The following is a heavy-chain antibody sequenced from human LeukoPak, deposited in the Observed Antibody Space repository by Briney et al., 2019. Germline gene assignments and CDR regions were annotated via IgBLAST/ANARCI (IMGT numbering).Heavy chain of an antibody. J-gene: IGHJ4*02. D-gene: IGHD3-22*01. V-gene: IGHV4-4*07. CDR2: IYTSGST. CDR3: ARGSYYDSSGYYPLFFFDY. Sequence: SETLSLTCTVSGGSFSIYYWSWIRQPAGKGLEWIGRIYTSGSTNYNPSLKSRVTMSVDTSKNQFSLNLNSVTAADTAVYYCARGSYYDSSGYYPLFFFDYWGQGTLVTVSS. CDR1: GGSFSIYY.